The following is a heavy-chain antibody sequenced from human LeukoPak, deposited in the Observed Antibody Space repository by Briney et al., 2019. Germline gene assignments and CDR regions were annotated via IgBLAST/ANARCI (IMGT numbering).Heavy chain of an antibody. Sequence: PGGSLRLSCAASGFTFSNYWMGWVRQPPGKGLEWVANIKHDGSEKYCVDSVEGRFTISRDNAKNSLHLQMNSLRAEDTAVYYCAARESDYWGQGTLVTVFS. V-gene: IGHV3-7*01. CDR2: IKHDGSEK. CDR1: GFTFSNYW. J-gene: IGHJ4*02. D-gene: IGHD1-26*01. CDR3: AARESDY.